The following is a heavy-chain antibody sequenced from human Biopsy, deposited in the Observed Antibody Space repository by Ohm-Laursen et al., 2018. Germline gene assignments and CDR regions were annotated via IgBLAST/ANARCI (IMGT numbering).Heavy chain of an antibody. CDR1: GFTFSSSW. Sequence: SLRLSCAASGFTFSSSWMTWVRQAPGKGLEWVAMIKQDRSEDYYVDSVKGRFTISRDNAQKSLDLQLNSLRAEDTAVYYCVRGRSMDVWGQGTTVTVSS. V-gene: IGHV3-7*01. CDR3: VRGRSMDV. J-gene: IGHJ6*02. CDR2: IKQDRSED.